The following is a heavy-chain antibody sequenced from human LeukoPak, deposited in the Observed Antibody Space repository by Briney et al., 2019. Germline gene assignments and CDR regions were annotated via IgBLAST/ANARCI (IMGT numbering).Heavy chain of an antibody. J-gene: IGHJ6*03. CDR2: INPNSGGT. CDR3: ARGPDSSGWYYYYYMDV. Sequence: ASVKVSCKASGYTFTDYYMHWVRQAPGQGLEWMGWINPNSGGTNYAQKFQGWVTMTRDTSISTAYMELSRLRSDDTAVYYCARGPDSSGWYYYYYMDVWGKGTTVTVSS. D-gene: IGHD6-19*01. CDR1: GYTFTDYY. V-gene: IGHV1-2*04.